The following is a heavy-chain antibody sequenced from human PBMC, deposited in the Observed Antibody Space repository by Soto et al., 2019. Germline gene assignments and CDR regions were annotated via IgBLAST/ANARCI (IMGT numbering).Heavy chain of an antibody. CDR2: IWYDGSNK. Sequence: QVQLVESGGGVVQPGRSLRLSCAASGLTFSHYGMHWVRQAPGKGLEWVSVIWYDGSNKYYAASVKGRFSISRDNSKNTLYLQMNSLRAEDTAVYYCARNPAPGSGHYYSSDWGQGTLVTVSS. CDR3: ARNPAPGSGHYYSSD. V-gene: IGHV3-33*01. J-gene: IGHJ4*02. CDR1: GLTFSHYG. D-gene: IGHD3-10*01.